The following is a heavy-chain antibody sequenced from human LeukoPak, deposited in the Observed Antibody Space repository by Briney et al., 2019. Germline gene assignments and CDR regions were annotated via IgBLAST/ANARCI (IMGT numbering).Heavy chain of an antibody. CDR3: ARVDSTSGGAYDL. V-gene: IGHV3-21*01. Sequence: PGGSLRLSCAGSGFTFVSYSMNWVRQAPGKGLEWVASISGSGHASFYTRSVKGRFTISRDNAKNSLYLQMNSLRTEDTAVFYCARVDSTSGGAYDLWGQGTRVAVSS. J-gene: IGHJ3*01. CDR1: GFTFVSYS. CDR2: ISGSGHAS. D-gene: IGHD3-10*01.